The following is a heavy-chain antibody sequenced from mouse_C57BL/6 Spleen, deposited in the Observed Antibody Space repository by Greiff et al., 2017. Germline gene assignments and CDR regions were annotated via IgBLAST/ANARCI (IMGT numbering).Heavy chain of an antibody. V-gene: IGHV5-4*01. CDR1: GFTFSSYA. J-gene: IGHJ4*01. D-gene: IGHD1-1*01. CDR2: ISDGGSYT. Sequence: VVESGGGLVKPGGSLKLSCAASGFTFSSYAMSWVRQTPEKRLEWVATISDGGSYTYYPDNVKGRFTISRDNAKNNLYLQMSHLKSEDTAMYYCARDRDYYGSSGAMDYWGQGTSVTVSS. CDR3: ARDRDYYGSSGAMDY.